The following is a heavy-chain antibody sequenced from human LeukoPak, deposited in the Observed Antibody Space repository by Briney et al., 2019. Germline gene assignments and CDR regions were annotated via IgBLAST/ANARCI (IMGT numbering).Heavy chain of an antibody. V-gene: IGHV4-38-2*02. CDR2: IYHSGDT. Sequence: SQTPSLTCTVSGYSVSSGYYWGWIRQPPGKGLEWIASIYHSGDTYYNPSLRSRVTISLDTSKNQLSLKLSSVTAADTAVYCCARSKAHLSTSWYGNWFDPWGQGTLVTVSS. CDR3: ARSKAHLSTSWYGNWFDP. J-gene: IGHJ5*02. D-gene: IGHD2-2*01. CDR1: GYSVSSGYY.